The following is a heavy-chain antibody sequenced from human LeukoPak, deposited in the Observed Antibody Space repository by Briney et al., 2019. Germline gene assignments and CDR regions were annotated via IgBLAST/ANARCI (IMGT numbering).Heavy chain of an antibody. CDR2: IKSKTDGVTT. CDR3: TTPVSTGNWFVP. J-gene: IGHJ5*02. CDR1: GFTFSNAW. Sequence: GSLQLSCAASGFTFSNAWMSWVRQASGKGLEWVGRIKSKTDGVTTDYAAPVKGRFTISRDDSKNTLYLQMNSLKTEDTAVYYCTTPVSTGNWFVPWGQGTLVTVSS. D-gene: IGHD4-17*01. V-gene: IGHV3-15*01.